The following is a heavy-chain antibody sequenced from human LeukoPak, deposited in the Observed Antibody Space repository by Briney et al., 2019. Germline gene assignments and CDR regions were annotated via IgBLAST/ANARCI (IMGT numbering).Heavy chain of an antibody. J-gene: IGHJ3*02. CDR2: ISSSSSYI. CDR3: ARDAGSGDDAFDI. V-gene: IGHV3-21*01. D-gene: IGHD2-15*01. Sequence: GGSLTLSCAASGLTFSSYSMNCVRHPPGKGREWVSSISSSSSYIYYAYSVEGRFTISRDNAKNSLYLQMNSLRAEDTAVYYCARDAGSGDDAFDIWGQGTMVTVSS. CDR1: GLTFSSYS.